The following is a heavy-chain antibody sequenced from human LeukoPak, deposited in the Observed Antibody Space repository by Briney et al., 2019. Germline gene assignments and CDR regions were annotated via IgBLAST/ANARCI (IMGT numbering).Heavy chain of an antibody. V-gene: IGHV4-34*01. CDR2: INHSGST. D-gene: IGHD2-21*02. CDR3: ARSAAYCGGDCYYHYYYYMDV. CDR1: GGSFSGYF. J-gene: IGHJ6*03. Sequence: SETLSLTCAVYGGSFSGYFWNWIRQPPGKGLDWIGEINHSGSTHYNPSLKSRVTISIDTSKNQISLELSSVTAADTAVYYCARSAAYCGGDCYYHYYYYMDVWGKGTTVTVSS.